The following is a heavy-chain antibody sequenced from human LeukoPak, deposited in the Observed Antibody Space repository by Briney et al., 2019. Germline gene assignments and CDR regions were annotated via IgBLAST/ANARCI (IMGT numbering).Heavy chain of an antibody. CDR1: GFTVSSNY. V-gene: IGHV3-66*01. D-gene: IGHD6-13*01. CDR3: ARDTGAAAGTFDY. J-gene: IGHJ4*02. Sequence: PGGSLRLSCAASGFTVSSNYMSWVRQAPGKGLEWVSVIYSGGSTYYADSVKGRFTISRDNSKNTLYLQMNSLRAEDTAVYYCARDTGAAAGTFDYWGQGTLVTVSS. CDR2: IYSGGST.